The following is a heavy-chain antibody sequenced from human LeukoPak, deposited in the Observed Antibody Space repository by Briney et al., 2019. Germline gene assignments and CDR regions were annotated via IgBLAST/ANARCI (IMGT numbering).Heavy chain of an antibody. D-gene: IGHD3-3*01. Sequence: GGSLRLSCAASGFTFSNAWMSWVRQAPGKGLEWVGRIKSKTDGGTTDYAAPVKGRFTISRDDSKNTLYPQMNSLKTEDTAVYYCTTLYYDFWSGYYPYYFDYWGQGTLVTVSS. J-gene: IGHJ4*02. V-gene: IGHV3-15*01. CDR3: TTLYYDFWSGYYPYYFDY. CDR1: GFTFSNAW. CDR2: IKSKTDGGTT.